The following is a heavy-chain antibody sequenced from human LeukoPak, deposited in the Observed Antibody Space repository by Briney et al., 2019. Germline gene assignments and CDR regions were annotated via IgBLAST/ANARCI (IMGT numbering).Heavy chain of an antibody. D-gene: IGHD2-2*01. CDR2: TYYRSKWYN. Sequence: SQTLSLTCAISGDSVSSNSAAWNWTRQSPSRGLEWLGRTYYRSKWYNDYAVSVKSRITINPDTSKNQFSLQLNSVTPEDTAVYYCARAGEARYFSSTTCYGSYYYYGMDVWGQGTTVTVSS. V-gene: IGHV6-1*01. CDR3: ARAGEARYFSSTTCYGSYYYYGMDV. J-gene: IGHJ6*02. CDR1: GDSVSSNSAA.